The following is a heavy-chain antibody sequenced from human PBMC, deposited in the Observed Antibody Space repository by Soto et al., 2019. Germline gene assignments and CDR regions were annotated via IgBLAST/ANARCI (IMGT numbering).Heavy chain of an antibody. CDR1: GFSLNTDGEG. J-gene: IGHJ4*02. D-gene: IGHD3-10*01. CDR2: IYWDDDE. Sequence: QITLKESGPTQVNPTQTLTLTCSFSGFSLNTDGEGVGWVRHPPGEALEWLALIYWDDDERYSPSLKTRLTITKDPSKNQVVLIMTNMDPVDTATYYCAHSRNLITEDAQVGDFDYWGQGTLVTVSS. CDR3: AHSRNLITEDAQVGDFDY. V-gene: IGHV2-5*02.